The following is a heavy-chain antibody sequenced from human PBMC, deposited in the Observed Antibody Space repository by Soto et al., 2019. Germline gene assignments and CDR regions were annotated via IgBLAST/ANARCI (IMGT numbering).Heavy chain of an antibody. CDR2: ISAYNGNT. CDR1: GYTFTSYG. CDR3: ARVGVYDYVWGRRGIDY. Sequence: QVQLVQSGAEVKKPGASVKVSCKASGYTFTSYGISWVRQAPGHGLEWMGWISAYNGNTNYAQKLQGRVTMTTDTSTRTAYMELRSLRSDDTAVYYCARVGVYDYVWGRRGIDYWGQGTLVTVSS. D-gene: IGHD3-16*01. V-gene: IGHV1-18*01. J-gene: IGHJ4*02.